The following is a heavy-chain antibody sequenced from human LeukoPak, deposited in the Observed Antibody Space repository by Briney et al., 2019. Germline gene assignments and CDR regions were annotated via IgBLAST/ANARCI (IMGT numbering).Heavy chain of an antibody. J-gene: IGHJ4*02. CDR1: GFTFSSYG. D-gene: IGHD3-22*01. CDR3: ARDYYKNFDY. V-gene: IGHV3-33*01. Sequence: PGGSLRLSCAASGFTFSSYGMHWVRQAPGKGLEWVSLIWYDGSNKYYADSVKGRFTISRDNSKNTLNLQMNSLRAEDTAVYYCARDYYKNFDYWGQGTLVTVSS. CDR2: IWYDGSNK.